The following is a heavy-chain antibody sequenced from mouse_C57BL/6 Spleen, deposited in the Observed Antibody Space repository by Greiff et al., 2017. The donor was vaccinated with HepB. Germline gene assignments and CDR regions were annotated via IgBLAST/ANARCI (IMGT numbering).Heavy chain of an antibody. CDR2: IWSGGST. Sequence: QVHVKQSGPGLVQPSQSLSITCTVSGFSLTSYGVHWVRQSPGKGLEWLGVIWSGGSTDYNAAFISRLSISKDNTKSQIFFKMNSLQADDTAIYYCAREIIATVVATRGYFDVWGTGTTVTVSS. CDR1: GFSLTSYG. CDR3: AREIIATVVATRGYFDV. D-gene: IGHD1-1*01. J-gene: IGHJ1*03. V-gene: IGHV2-2*01.